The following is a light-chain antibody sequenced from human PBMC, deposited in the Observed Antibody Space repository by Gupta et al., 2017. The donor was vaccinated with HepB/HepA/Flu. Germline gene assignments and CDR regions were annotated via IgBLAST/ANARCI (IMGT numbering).Light chain of an antibody. V-gene: IGLV2-23*02. CDR1: SSNIGNYNL. J-gene: IGLJ2*01. Sequence: QSVLTQPASMSGSPGQSLTISCTGTSSNIGNYNLVSWYQHHPGKAPKLIIHEVNKRPSGVSHRFSGSKSGNTASLTISQLQAEDEAAYDCCSFAGGSSFVLFGGGTRLTVL. CDR2: EVN. CDR3: CSFAGGSSFVL.